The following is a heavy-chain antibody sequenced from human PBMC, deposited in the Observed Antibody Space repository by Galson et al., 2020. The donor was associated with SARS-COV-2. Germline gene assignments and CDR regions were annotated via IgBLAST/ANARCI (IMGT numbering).Heavy chain of an antibody. CDR2: INPSGGST. V-gene: IGHV1-46*01. Sequence: GESLKISCKASGYTFTSYYMHWVRQAPGQGLEWMGIINPSGGSTSYAQKFQGRVTMTRDTSTSTVYMELSSLRSEDTAVYYCARVRFLEWLFLTSVGAFDIWGQGTMVTVSS. D-gene: IGHD3-3*01. J-gene: IGHJ3*02. CDR1: GYTFTSYY. CDR3: ARVRFLEWLFLTSVGAFDI.